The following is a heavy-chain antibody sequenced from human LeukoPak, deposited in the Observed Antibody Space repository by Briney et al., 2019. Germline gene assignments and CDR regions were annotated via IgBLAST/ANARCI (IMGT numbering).Heavy chain of an antibody. CDR3: ARTTRYCTNGVCYIDSYYYGMDV. D-gene: IGHD2-8*01. CDR1: GGSISSYY. V-gene: IGHV4-59*01. J-gene: IGHJ6*02. Sequence: SETLSLTCTVSGGSISSYYWSWIRQPPGKGLEWIGYIYYSGSTNYNPSLKSRVTISVDTSKNQFSLKLSPVTAADTAVYYCARTTRYCTNGVCYIDSYYYGMDVWGQGTTVTVSS. CDR2: IYYSGST.